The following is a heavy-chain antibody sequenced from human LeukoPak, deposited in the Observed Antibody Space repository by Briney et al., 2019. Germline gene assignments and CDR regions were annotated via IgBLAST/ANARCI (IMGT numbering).Heavy chain of an antibody. V-gene: IGHV3-30-3*01. Sequence: GGSPRLSCAASGFTFISYDIHWVRQAPGKGLEWVAVMTSDGSLKIYTESVRGRFTISRDNSKNTLYLEMNSLRVDDTAIYYCARDPRSAAPDYFDFWGQGTLVTVSS. D-gene: IGHD6-13*01. J-gene: IGHJ4*02. CDR1: GFTFISYD. CDR2: MTSDGSLK. CDR3: ARDPRSAAPDYFDF.